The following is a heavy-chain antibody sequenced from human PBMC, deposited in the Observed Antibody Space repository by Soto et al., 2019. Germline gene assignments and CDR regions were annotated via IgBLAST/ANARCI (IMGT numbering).Heavy chain of an antibody. Sequence: SETLSLTCTVSGVSIGTDSYYWGWLRQPPEKGLEWIGTIYYSGSTYYNPSLKSRVTISVDTSKNQFSLRLSSVTAADTAVYYCARHLNWDFDXWGQGTLVTVSS. CDR1: GVSIGTDSYY. CDR2: IYYSGST. D-gene: IGHD7-27*01. V-gene: IGHV4-39*01. CDR3: ARHLNWDFDX. J-gene: IGHJ4*02.